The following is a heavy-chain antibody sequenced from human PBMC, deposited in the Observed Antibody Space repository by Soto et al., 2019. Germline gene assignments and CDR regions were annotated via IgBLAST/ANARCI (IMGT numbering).Heavy chain of an antibody. V-gene: IGHV1-46*01. D-gene: IGHD3-3*01. CDR3: ARGGATEYDFWSGEEWIDY. Sequence: ASVRVSCKPSGYTYTSHYIHWVRQAPGQGLEWMGLINPNGGSTNYAQNFQGRVTMTRDTSTSTVYMELSSLRSEDTAVYYCARGGATEYDFWSGEEWIDYWGQGTLVTVSS. CDR1: GYTYTSHY. CDR2: INPNGGST. J-gene: IGHJ4*02.